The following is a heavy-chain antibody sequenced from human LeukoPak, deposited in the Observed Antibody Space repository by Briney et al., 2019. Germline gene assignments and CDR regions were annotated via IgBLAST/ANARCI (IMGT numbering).Heavy chain of an antibody. CDR3: AKDWSSSWFLDY. CDR1: GFTVSSNY. D-gene: IGHD6-13*01. J-gene: IGHJ4*02. Sequence: PGGSLRLSCAASGFTVSSNYMSWVRQAPGKGLEWVSVIYSGGSTYYADSVKGRFTISRDNSKNTLYLQMNSLRGEDTAVYYCAKDWSSSWFLDYWGQGTLVTVSS. V-gene: IGHV3-66*01. CDR2: IYSGGST.